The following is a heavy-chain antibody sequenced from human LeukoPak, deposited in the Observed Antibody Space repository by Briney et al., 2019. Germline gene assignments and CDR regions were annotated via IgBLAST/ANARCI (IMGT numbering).Heavy chain of an antibody. D-gene: IGHD1-26*01. CDR3: ARGVRVGATAYYFDY. CDR2: VDPEDGET. CDR1: GYTFTDYY. J-gene: IGHJ4*02. V-gene: IGHV1-69-2*01. Sequence: ASVKISCKVSGYTFTDYYMHWVQQAPGKGLEWMGLVDPEDGETIYAEKLQGRVTITADTSTNTAYMELSSLRSEDTAVYYCARGVRVGATAYYFDYWGQGTLVTVSS.